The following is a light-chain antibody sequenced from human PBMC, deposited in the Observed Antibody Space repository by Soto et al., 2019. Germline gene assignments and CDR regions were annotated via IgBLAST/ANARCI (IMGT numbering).Light chain of an antibody. V-gene: IGKV3-20*01. Sequence: PGARATLSCRASQNIYINSLAWYQQRPGQAPRLLIYGGSTRATAVPDRFSGSGSGTDFALTISRLEPEDFAVYYCQQYGAPPLTFGPGTKVD. CDR1: QNIYINS. CDR3: QQYGAPPLT. CDR2: GGS. J-gene: IGKJ3*01.